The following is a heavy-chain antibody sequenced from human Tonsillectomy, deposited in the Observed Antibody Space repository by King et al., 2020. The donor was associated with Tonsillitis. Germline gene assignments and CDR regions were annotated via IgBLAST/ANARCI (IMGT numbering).Heavy chain of an antibody. CDR2: IYHSGNT. J-gene: IGHJ5*02. Sequence: QLQESGPRLVTPSGTLSLTCAISGASISSNNWWSWVRQSPGKGLEWIGEIYHSGNTNYNPSLKSRVTISAKTFKSEISLRMNFVTASDTAVYYCARGVPDLRGNWFDPWGQGTLVTVSS. D-gene: IGHD1-14*01. V-gene: IGHV4-4*02. CDR3: ARGVPDLRGNWFDP. CDR1: GASISSNNW.